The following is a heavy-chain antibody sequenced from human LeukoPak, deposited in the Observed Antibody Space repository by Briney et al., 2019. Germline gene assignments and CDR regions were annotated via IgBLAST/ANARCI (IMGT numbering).Heavy chain of an antibody. CDR2: ISGSGGST. CDR1: GFTFSSNA. J-gene: IGHJ4*02. D-gene: IGHD2-2*01. CDR3: AKGSGDIVLLPAATDY. V-gene: IGHV3-23*01. Sequence: PGGSLRLSCAASGFTFSSNAMSWVRQAPGKGLEWVSAISGSGGSTYYADSVKGRFTISRDNSKNTLYLQMNSLRAEDTAVYYCAKGSGDIVLLPAATDYWGQGTLVTVSS.